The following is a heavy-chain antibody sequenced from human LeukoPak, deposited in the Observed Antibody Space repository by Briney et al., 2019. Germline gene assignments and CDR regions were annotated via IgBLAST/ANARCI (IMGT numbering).Heavy chain of an antibody. CDR3: ARINAPVATFDY. J-gene: IGHJ4*02. D-gene: IGHD2-21*01. Sequence: SETLSLTCAGSGFSISSTYYGTWIRQTPGKGLEWIATITHSGNTYYISSLESRLTISLDTSKRHFSLRLTSVTAADTAVYYCARINAPVATFDYWGRGTLVAVSS. CDR1: GFSISSTYY. V-gene: IGHV4-38-2*01. CDR2: ITHSGNT.